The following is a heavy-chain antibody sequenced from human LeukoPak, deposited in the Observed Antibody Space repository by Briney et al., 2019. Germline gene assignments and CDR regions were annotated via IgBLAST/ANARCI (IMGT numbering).Heavy chain of an antibody. V-gene: IGHV3-74*01. J-gene: IGHJ4*02. CDR2: IETDGSST. D-gene: IGHD6-13*01. CDR1: GFTFRSYW. Sequence: GGSLRLSCEASGFTFRSYWMHWVRQAPGKGLMWVSRIETDGSSTNYADSVKGRFTISRDNARNTVYLQTNSLRADDTAVYYCARDPSSWNGFFDSWGQGTLVTVSS. CDR3: ARDPSSWNGFFDS.